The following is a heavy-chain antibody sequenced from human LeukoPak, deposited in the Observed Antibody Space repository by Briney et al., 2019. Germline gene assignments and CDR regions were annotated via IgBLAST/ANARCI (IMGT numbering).Heavy chain of an antibody. J-gene: IGHJ4*02. CDR2: LRGRGGST. D-gene: IGHD2-2*01. CDR3: ARGPRVPAPTCYFDY. Sequence: GGSPRLSRVHSGFTFSSYAMTWVRPAPRKGVEWVSALRGRGGSTFYADCGKGRFTISRDNSKNTLYVQMNSLRAEDTAVYYCARGPRVPAPTCYFDYWGQGTLVTVSS. V-gene: IGHV3-23*01. CDR1: GFTFSSYA.